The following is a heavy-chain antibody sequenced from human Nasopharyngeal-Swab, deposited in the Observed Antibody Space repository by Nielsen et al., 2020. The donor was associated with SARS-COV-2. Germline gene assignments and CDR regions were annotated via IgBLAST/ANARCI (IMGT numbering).Heavy chain of an antibody. CDR2: IKQDGSEK. V-gene: IGHV3-7*01. D-gene: IGHD6-13*01. CDR1: GFTFSSYW. J-gene: IGHJ6*02. Sequence: GGSLRLSCAASGFTFSSYWMSWVRQAPGKGLEWVANIKQDGSEKYYVDSVKGRFTISRDNAKNSLYLQMNSLRAEDTAVYYCARDGIAAAGYYYYYGMDVWGQGTTVTVSS. CDR3: ARDGIAAAGYYYYYGMDV.